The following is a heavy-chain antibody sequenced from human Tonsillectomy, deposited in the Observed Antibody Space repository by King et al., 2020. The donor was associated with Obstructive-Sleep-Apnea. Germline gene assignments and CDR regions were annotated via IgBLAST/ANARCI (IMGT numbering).Heavy chain of an antibody. Sequence: VQLVESGGGLVQPGGSLRLSGAASGFTFSSYAMSWVRQAPGKGLEWVSTISGSGGNTYYADSVKGRFTISRDNSKNTLYLQMNSLRAEDTAGYYCAKGRGYNYPNWYFDFWGRGTLVTVSS. D-gene: IGHD5-18*01. J-gene: IGHJ2*01. CDR1: GFTFSSYA. CDR2: ISGSGGNT. V-gene: IGHV3-23*04. CDR3: AKGRGYNYPNWYFDF.